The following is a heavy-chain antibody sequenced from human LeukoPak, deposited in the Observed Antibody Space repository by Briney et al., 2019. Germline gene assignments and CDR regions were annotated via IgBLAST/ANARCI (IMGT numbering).Heavy chain of an antibody. CDR1: GYTFTDYY. D-gene: IGHD4-23*01. CDR3: ARVAEATTVVSPDYFHY. J-gene: IGHJ4*02. CDR2: INPNSGGT. V-gene: IGHV1-2*02. Sequence: ASVKVSCKASGYTFTDYYMHWVRQAPGQGLEWMGWINPNSGGTSYAQKFQGRVTMTRDTSITTAYMTLSRLRSDATAVYYCARVAEATTVVSPDYFHYWGQGTLVTVSS.